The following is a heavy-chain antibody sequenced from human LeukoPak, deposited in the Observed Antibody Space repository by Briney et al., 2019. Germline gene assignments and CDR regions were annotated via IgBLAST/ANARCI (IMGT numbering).Heavy chain of an antibody. V-gene: IGHV4-34*01. Sequence: PSETLSLTCAVYGGSFSGYYWSWIRQPPGKGLEWIGEINHSGSTNYNPSHKSRVTISVDTSKNQFSLKLSSVTAADTAVYYCARVGYYYYYMDVWGKGTTVTVSS. CDR1: GGSFSGYY. J-gene: IGHJ6*03. CDR2: INHSGST. CDR3: ARVGYYYYYMDV.